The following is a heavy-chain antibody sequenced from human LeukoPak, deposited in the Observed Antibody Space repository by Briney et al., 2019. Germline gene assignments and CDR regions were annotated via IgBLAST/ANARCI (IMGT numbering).Heavy chain of an antibody. CDR3: AKDGTLMVYATIYWYFDL. J-gene: IGHJ2*01. CDR2: ISYTGSA. Sequence: SETLSLTCSVSGGSIRNSNYFWAWIRQPPGKGLEWIGVISYTGSAYYNPSLKSRVTISVDTSKNQFSLKLISVTAEDTAVYYCAKDGTLMVYATIYWYFDLWGRGTLVTVSS. CDR1: GGSIRNSNYF. D-gene: IGHD2-8*02. V-gene: IGHV4-39*07.